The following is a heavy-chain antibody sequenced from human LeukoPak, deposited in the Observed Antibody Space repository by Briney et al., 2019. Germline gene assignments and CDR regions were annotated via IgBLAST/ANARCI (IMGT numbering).Heavy chain of an antibody. CDR3: ARALGDYFDY. J-gene: IGHJ4*02. V-gene: IGHV3-30-3*01. CDR2: IAYDGSNK. Sequence: GRSLRLSCAASGFTFSSYAMHWVRQAPGKGLEWVAVIAYDGSNKYYADSVKGRFTISRDNSKNTLYLQMNSLRAEDTAVYYCARALGDYFDYWGQGTLVTVSS. CDR1: GFTFSSYA. D-gene: IGHD3-3*01.